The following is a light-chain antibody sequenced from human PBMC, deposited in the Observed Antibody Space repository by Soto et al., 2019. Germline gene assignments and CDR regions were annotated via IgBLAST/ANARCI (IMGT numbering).Light chain of an antibody. CDR1: QRLLHSNGNNF. CDR3: MQALQTPYT. CDR2: LGF. Sequence: EIVMTQSPPSLTVTPGEPASISCRSSQRLLHSNGNNFLDGYLQKPGQSPQLLIYLGFNRASGVPDRVSGSGAGTDFTLKISRVESEDVGVYYCMQALQTPYTFGQGTKVDIK. J-gene: IGKJ2*01. V-gene: IGKV2-28*01.